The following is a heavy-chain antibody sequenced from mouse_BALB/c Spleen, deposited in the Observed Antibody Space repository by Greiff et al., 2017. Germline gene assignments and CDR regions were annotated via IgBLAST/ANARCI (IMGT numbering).Heavy chain of an antibody. CDR1: GFAFSSYD. CDR2: ISSGGGST. D-gene: IGHD1-1*01. CDR3: ASLITTGYWYFDV. V-gene: IGHV5-12-1*01. Sequence: DVMLVESGGGLVKPGGSLKLSCAASGFAFSSYDMSWVRQTPEKRLEWVAYISSGGGSTYYPDTVKGRFTISRDNAKNTLYLQMSSLKSEDTAMYHCASLITTGYWYFDVWGAGTTVTVSS. J-gene: IGHJ1*01.